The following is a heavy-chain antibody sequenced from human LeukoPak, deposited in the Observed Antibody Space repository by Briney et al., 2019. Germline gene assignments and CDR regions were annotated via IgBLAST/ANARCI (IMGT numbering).Heavy chain of an antibody. V-gene: IGHV4-59*01. CDR2: IYYSGST. CDR3: ARDGSPAAGGYYYYYGMDV. CDR1: GGSISSYY. Sequence: SETLSLTCTVSGGSISSYYWSWIRQPPGKGLEWIGYIYYSGSTNYNPSLKSRVTISVDTSKNQFSLKLSSVTAADTAVYYCARDGSPAAGGYYYYYGMDVWGQGTTVTVSS. J-gene: IGHJ6*02. D-gene: IGHD2-2*01.